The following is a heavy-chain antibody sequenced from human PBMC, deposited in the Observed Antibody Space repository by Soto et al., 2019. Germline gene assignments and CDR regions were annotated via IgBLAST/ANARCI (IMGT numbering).Heavy chain of an antibody. CDR2: INHRGST. Sequence: QVQLQQWGAGLLKPSETLSLTCAVYGGSFSGYYWSWIRQPPGKGLEWIGEINHRGSTNYNPSLKIRVTISVDTSKNQVPLKLSSVTAADTAVYYCARGGRFDPWGQVPLVTVSS. CDR1: GGSFSGYY. CDR3: ARGGRFDP. J-gene: IGHJ5*02. V-gene: IGHV4-34*01.